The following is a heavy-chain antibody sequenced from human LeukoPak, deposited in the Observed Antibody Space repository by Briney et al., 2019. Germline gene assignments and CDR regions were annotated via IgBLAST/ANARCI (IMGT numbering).Heavy chain of an antibody. Sequence: GGSLRLSCAASGFTFSSYGMHWVRQAPGKGLEWVAVIWYDGSNKYYADSVKGRFTISRDNSKNTLYLQMNSLRAEDTAVYYCAREFYGSGSYYYYFDYWGQGTLVTVSS. J-gene: IGHJ4*02. V-gene: IGHV3-33*01. CDR3: AREFYGSGSYYYYFDY. D-gene: IGHD3-10*01. CDR2: IWYDGSNK. CDR1: GFTFSSYG.